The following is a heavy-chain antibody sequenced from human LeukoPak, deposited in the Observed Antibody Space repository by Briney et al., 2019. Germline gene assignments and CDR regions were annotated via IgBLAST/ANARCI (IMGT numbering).Heavy chain of an antibody. CDR3: AKDQYSSGWYGVAKFAFDI. D-gene: IGHD6-19*01. Sequence: PGGSLRLSCAASGFTFSSYGMSWVRQAPGKGLEWVSAISGSGGSTYYADSVKGRFTISRDNSKNTLYLQMNSLRAEDTAVYYCAKDQYSSGWYGVAKFAFDIWGQGTMVTVSS. V-gene: IGHV3-23*01. CDR2: ISGSGGST. J-gene: IGHJ3*02. CDR1: GFTFSSYG.